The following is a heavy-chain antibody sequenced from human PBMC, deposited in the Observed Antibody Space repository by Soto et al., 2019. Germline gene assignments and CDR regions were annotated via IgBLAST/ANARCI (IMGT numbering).Heavy chain of an antibody. Sequence: APVKLSCKASGFTFTNDIITWLRHAPGQGLEWMGRIIPLLDIANYAKKFQGRVTIPADKSTSTAYMELNSLRSEDKAVYYCVRDSHIGSTYSGYHGIDYWGQRTLVIVSS. J-gene: IGHJ4*02. V-gene: IGHV1-69*04. CDR3: VRDSHIGSTYSGYHGIDY. CDR2: IIPLLDIA. CDR1: GFTFTNDI. D-gene: IGHD5-12*01.